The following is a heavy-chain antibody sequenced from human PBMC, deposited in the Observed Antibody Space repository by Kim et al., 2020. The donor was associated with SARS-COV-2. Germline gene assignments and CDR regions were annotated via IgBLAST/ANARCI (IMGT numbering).Heavy chain of an antibody. J-gene: IGHJ4*02. CDR2: IYPGDSDI. CDR3: ATPVVPAGQFDY. V-gene: IGHV5-51*01. CDR1: GYSFSNYW. D-gene: IGHD2-2*01. Sequence: GESLKISCKGSGYSFSNYWIGWVRQMPGKGLEWMGIIYPGDSDIRYSPSFQGQVTMSTDKSISTAYLQWSSLKASDSAMYYCATPVVPAGQFDYWGQGTLLTVSS.